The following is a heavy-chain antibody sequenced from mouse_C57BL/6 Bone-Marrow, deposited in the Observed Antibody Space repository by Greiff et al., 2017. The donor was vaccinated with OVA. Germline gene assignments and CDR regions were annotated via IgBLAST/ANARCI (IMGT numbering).Heavy chain of an antibody. CDR1: GYTFTDYY. CDR3: AERGVYGSSSHWYFDV. CDR2: INPYNGGT. Sequence: VHVKQSGPVLVKPGASVKMSCKASGYTFTDYYMNWVKQSHGKSLEWIGVINPYNGGTSYNQKFKGKATLTVDKSSSTAYMELNSLTSEDSAVYYCAERGVYGSSSHWYFDVWGTGTTVTVSS. J-gene: IGHJ1*03. D-gene: IGHD1-1*01. V-gene: IGHV1-19*01.